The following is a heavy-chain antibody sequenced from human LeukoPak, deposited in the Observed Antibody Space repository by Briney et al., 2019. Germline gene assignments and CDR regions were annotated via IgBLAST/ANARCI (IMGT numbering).Heavy chain of an antibody. D-gene: IGHD6-13*01. CDR2: MYSRGDT. J-gene: IGHJ5*02. Sequence: AGGSLRLSCAASGFTVSDNYMSWVRQALGKGLEWVSVMYSRGDTYYAKSVKGRFTFSRDISKNTLYLQMNGLRTEDTAMYYCARDAPQVPAAGVLASWGQGTLVIVSS. CDR1: GFTVSDNY. V-gene: IGHV3-53*01. CDR3: ARDAPQVPAAGVLAS.